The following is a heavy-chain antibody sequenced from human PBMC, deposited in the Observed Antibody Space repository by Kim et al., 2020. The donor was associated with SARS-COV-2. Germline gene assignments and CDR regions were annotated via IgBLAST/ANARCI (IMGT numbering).Heavy chain of an antibody. CDR3: ARVHRSACSSTSCLPSPGDY. CDR2: INPSGGST. V-gene: IGHV1-46*01. D-gene: IGHD2-2*01. J-gene: IGHJ4*02. CDR1: GYTFTSYY. Sequence: ASVKVSCKASGYTFTSYYMHWVRQAPGQGLEWMGIINPSGGSTSYAQKFQGRVTMTRDTSTSTVYMELSSLRSEDTAVYYCARVHRSACSSTSCLPSPGDYWGQGTLVTVSS.